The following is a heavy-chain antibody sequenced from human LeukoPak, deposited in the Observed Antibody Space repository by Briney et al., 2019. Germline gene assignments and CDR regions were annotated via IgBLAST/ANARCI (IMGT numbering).Heavy chain of an antibody. D-gene: IGHD3-9*01. CDR3: ARDLSKEVFWHDAFDI. V-gene: IGHV3-23*01. CDR1: GFTFSSYA. CDR2: ISGSGGST. Sequence: PGGSLRLSCAASGFTFSSYAMSWVRQAPGKGLEWVSAISGSGGSTYYADSVKGRFTISRDNAKNSLYLQMNSLRAEDTAVYYCARDLSKEVFWHDAFDIWGQGTMVTVSS. J-gene: IGHJ3*02.